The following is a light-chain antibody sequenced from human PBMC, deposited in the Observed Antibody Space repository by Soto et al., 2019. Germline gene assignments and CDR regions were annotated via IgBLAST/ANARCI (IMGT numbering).Light chain of an antibody. CDR2: GAS. V-gene: IGKV3-20*01. CDR1: QSINNRY. CDR3: QQFGSSPGFT. J-gene: IGKJ3*01. Sequence: EIVLTQSPGTLSLSPGERATLSCRASQSINNRYLAWYQQKPGQAPRLLIYGASSRATGIPDRFGGSGSGTDFTLTISRLEPEDFAVYYCQQFGSSPGFTFGPGTKVDMK.